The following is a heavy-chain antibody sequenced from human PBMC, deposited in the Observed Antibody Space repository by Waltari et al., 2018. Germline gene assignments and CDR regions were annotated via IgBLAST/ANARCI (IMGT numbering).Heavy chain of an antibody. Sequence: TFTSYYMHWVRQAPGQGLEWMGIINPSGGSTSYAQKFQGRVTMTRDTSTSTVYMELSSLRSEDTAVYYCARETTVTNSLDYWGQGTLVTVSS. D-gene: IGHD4-17*01. J-gene: IGHJ4*02. V-gene: IGHV1-46*01. CDR1: TFTSYY. CDR3: ARETTVTNSLDY. CDR2: INPSGGST.